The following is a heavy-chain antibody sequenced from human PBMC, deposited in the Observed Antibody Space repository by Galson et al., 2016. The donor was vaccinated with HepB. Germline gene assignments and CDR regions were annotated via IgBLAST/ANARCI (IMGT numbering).Heavy chain of an antibody. CDR2: ISSSSSTI. CDR3: VRPHQGWGTTDY. CDR1: GISFDDYG. Sequence: SLRLSCAASGISFDDYGMDWVRQAPGKGLEWISYISSSSSTIYYAASVKGRFTISRDNAKNSLYLQMNSLRAEDTAVYFCVRPHQGWGTTDYWGQGTLVTVSS. D-gene: IGHD3-16*01. V-gene: IGHV3-48*03. J-gene: IGHJ4*02.